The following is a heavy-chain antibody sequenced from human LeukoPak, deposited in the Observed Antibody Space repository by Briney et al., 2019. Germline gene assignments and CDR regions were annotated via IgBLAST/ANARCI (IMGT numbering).Heavy chain of an antibody. Sequence: GGSLRLSCEASGFTFSSYWMHWVRHAPGKGLVWVSRINSDGRSTIYADSVKGRFTIYRDNARNTVYMQMNSLRADDTAVYFCGRRPSSWNDDLDLWGQGTRLPV. V-gene: IGHV3-74*01. CDR3: GRRPSSWNDDLDL. D-gene: IGHD1-1*01. CDR1: GFTFSSYW. J-gene: IGHJ5*02. CDR2: INSDGRST.